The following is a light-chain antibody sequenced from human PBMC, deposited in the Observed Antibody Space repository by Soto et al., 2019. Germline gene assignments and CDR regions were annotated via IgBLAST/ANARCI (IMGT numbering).Light chain of an antibody. J-gene: IGKJ2*01. CDR3: QQRSNWSMYT. CDR2: DAS. Sequence: EIMLTQSPATLSLSPGERATLSCRASQSVSSNLAWYQQKPGQAPRLLIYDASNRATGIPARFSGSGSGTDFTRTISSLEPEDFAVYYCQQRSNWSMYTFGQGTKLEIK. V-gene: IGKV3-11*01. CDR1: QSVSSN.